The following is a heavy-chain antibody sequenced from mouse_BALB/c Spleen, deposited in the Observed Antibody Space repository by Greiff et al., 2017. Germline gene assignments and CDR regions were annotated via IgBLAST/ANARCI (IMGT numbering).Heavy chain of an antibody. CDR3: AREGIYYGNYVWFAY. CDR2: IDPANGNT. CDR1: GFNIKDTY. V-gene: IGHV14-3*02. D-gene: IGHD2-1*01. J-gene: IGHJ3*01. Sequence: VQLKESGAELVKPGASVKLSCTASGFNIKDTYMHWVKQRPEQGLEWIGRIDPANGNTKYDPKFQGKATITADTSSNTAYLQLSSLTSEDTAVYYCAREGIYYGNYVWFAYWGQGTLVTVSA.